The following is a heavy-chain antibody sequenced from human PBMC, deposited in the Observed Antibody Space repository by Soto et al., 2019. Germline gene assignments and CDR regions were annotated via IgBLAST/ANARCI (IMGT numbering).Heavy chain of an antibody. CDR2: IWYDGSNK. J-gene: IGHJ3*02. D-gene: IGHD6-19*01. CDR3: ARDLSIAVAGTLDAFDI. V-gene: IGHV3-33*01. Sequence: GGSLRLSCAAFGFTFSSYGMHWVRQAPGKGLEWVAVIWYDGSNKYYADSVKGRFTISRDNSKNTLYLQMNSLRAEDTAVYYCARDLSIAVAGTLDAFDIWGQGTMVTVSS. CDR1: GFTFSSYG.